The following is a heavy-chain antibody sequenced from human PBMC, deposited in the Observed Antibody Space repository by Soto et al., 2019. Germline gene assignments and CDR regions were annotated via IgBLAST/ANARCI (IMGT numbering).Heavy chain of an antibody. CDR3: ARENDYGGNGVWFDP. D-gene: IGHD4-17*01. J-gene: IGHJ5*02. V-gene: IGHV1-18*04. CDR2: ISAYNGNT. CDR1: GYTFTSYY. Sequence: GASVKVSCKASGYTFTSYYMHWVRQAPGQGLEWMGWISAYNGNTNYAQKLQGRVTMTTDTSTSTAYMELRSLRSDDTAMYYCARENDYGGNGVWFDPWGQGTLVTVSS.